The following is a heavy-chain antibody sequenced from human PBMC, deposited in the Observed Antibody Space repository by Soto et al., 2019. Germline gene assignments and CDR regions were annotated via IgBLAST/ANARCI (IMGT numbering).Heavy chain of an antibody. CDR1: GFTFGGYI. J-gene: IGHJ6*02. CDR2: ITSTTSHI. CDR3: ARDQLATPSNDDILAGYYSGHYYYGMDV. D-gene: IGHD3-9*01. Sequence: GGSLRLSCAASGFTFGGYIMNWVRQAPGKGLEWVSSITSTTSHIYYADSVKGRFTISRDNAQNSLYLQMNSLRAEDTAVYYCARDQLATPSNDDILAGYYSGHYYYGMDVWGQGNTGTVSS. V-gene: IGHV3-21*01.